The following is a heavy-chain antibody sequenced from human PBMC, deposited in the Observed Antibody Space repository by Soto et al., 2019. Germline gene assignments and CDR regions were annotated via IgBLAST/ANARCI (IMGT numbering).Heavy chain of an antibody. CDR2: INHSGST. V-gene: IGHV4-34*01. CDR3: ARGTVIHRNFDY. J-gene: IGHJ4*02. D-gene: IGHD4-17*01. Sequence: SETLSLTCAVYGGSFSGYYWSWIRQPPGKGLEWIGEINHSGSTNYNPSLKSRVTISVDTSKNQFSLKLSSVTAADTAVYYCARGTVIHRNFDYWGQGTLVTVSS. CDR1: GGSFSGYY.